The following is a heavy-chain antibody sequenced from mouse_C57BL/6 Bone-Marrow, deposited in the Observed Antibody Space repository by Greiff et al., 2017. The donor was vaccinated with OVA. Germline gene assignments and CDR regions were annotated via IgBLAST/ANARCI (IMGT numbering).Heavy chain of an antibody. CDR3: ARLGDY. CDR1: GFTFSDYG. CDR2: ISNLAYSI. Sequence: EVQGVESGGGLVQPGGSLKLSCAASGFTFSDYGMAWVRQAPRKGPEWVAFISNLAYSIYYADTVTGRFTISRENAKNTLYLEMSSLRSEDTAMYYCARLGDYWGQGTSVTVSS. V-gene: IGHV5-15*01. J-gene: IGHJ4*01.